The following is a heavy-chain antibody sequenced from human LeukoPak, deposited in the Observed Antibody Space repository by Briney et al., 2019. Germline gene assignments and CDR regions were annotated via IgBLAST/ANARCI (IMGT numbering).Heavy chain of an antibody. CDR1: GFTFSSYS. D-gene: IGHD2-2*01. Sequence: GGSLRLSCAASGFTFSSYSMNWVRQAPGKGLEWVSVIYSGGSTYYADSVKGRFTISRDNSKNTLYLQMNSLRAEDTAVYYCARDCSSTSCYDVWGKRTTVTISS. V-gene: IGHV3-66*01. CDR3: ARDCSSTSCYDV. CDR2: IYSGGST. J-gene: IGHJ6*04.